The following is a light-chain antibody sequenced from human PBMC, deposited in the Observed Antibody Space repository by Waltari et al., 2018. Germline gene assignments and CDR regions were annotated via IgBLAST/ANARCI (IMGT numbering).Light chain of an antibody. CDR3: CSYTSASTLGV. Sequence: QSALTQPASVSGSPGQSITISCTGTSRDIGGYVYVSWYQQYPGKAPKLIIYDAIYRPSGVSNRFSGSKSGNTASLTISGLQAEDEANYYCCSYTSASTLGVFGGGTKLTVL. V-gene: IGLV2-14*03. J-gene: IGLJ3*02. CDR1: SRDIGGYVY. CDR2: DAI.